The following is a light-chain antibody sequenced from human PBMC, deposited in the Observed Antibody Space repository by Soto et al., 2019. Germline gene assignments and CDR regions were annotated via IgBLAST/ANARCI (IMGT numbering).Light chain of an antibody. Sequence: EIVLTQSPGTLSLSPGGRATLSCRASQSVSSSYLAWYQQKPGQAPRLVIYGASSRTTGIPDRFSGSGSGKDFTLTISRLEPEDFAVYYCQQYGSSRWTFGQGTKVEIK. J-gene: IGKJ1*01. V-gene: IGKV3-20*01. CDR2: GAS. CDR1: QSVSSSY. CDR3: QQYGSSRWT.